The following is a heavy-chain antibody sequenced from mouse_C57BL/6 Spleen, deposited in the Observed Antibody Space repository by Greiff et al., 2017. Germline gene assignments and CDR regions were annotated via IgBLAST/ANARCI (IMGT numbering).Heavy chain of an antibody. Sequence: QLQQPGAELVMPGASVKLSCKASGYTFTSYWMHWVKQRPGQGLEWIGEIDPSDSYTNYNQKFKGKSTLTVDKSSSTAYMQLSSLTSEDSAVYYCARNYGSIYYAMDYWGQGTSVTVSS. D-gene: IGHD1-1*01. J-gene: IGHJ4*01. CDR1: GYTFTSYW. CDR2: IDPSDSYT. CDR3: ARNYGSIYYAMDY. V-gene: IGHV1-69*01.